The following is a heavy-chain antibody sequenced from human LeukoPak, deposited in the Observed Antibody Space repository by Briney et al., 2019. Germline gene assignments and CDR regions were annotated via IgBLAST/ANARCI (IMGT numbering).Heavy chain of an antibody. CDR1: GGSISSGSYY. J-gene: IGHJ6*03. D-gene: IGHD4-17*01. V-gene: IGHV4-61*02. CDR3: ARDIYATVTRGYYYYYMDV. CDR2: IYTSGST. Sequence: SETLSLTCTVSGGSISSGSYYWSWIRQPAGKGLEWIGRIYTSGSTNYNPSHKSRVTISVDTSKNQFSLKLSSVTAADTAVYYCARDIYATVTRGYYYYYMDVWGKGTTVTISS.